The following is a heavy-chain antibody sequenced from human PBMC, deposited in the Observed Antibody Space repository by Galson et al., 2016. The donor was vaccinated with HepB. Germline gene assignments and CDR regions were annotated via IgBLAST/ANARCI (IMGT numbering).Heavy chain of an antibody. CDR2: MTSSGSYR. J-gene: IGHJ4*02. V-gene: IGHV3-21*01. CDR3: ARGPYYVSSWEGYFDY. D-gene: IGHD3-22*01. CDR1: GFTFSSYN. Sequence: SLRLSCAASGFTFSSYNIHWVRQTPGKGLEWVSSMTSSGSYRYYADSVRGRFTISRDNAKNSLYLQMNSLRAEDTAVYLCARGPYYVSSWEGYFDYWGQGTLVTVSS.